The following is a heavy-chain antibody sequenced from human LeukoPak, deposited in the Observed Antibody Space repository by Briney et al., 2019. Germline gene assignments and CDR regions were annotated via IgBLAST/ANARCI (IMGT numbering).Heavy chain of an antibody. J-gene: IGHJ4*02. CDR2: FYSSGRT. CDR3: ARFISGTSQVFDY. D-gene: IGHD1-20*01. V-gene: IGHV4-4*07. Sequence: SETLSLTCTVSGGSITTYSWSWIRLPAGRGLEWIGRFYSSGRTDYSPSLQSRVTMSVDTSKNQFSLKLSSVTAADTAVYYCARFISGTSQVFDYWGQGTLVTVSS. CDR1: GGSITTYS.